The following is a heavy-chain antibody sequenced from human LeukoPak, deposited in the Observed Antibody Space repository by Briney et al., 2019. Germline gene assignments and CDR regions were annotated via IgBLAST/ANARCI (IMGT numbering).Heavy chain of an antibody. CDR2: IIPIFGTA. CDR3: ARGDSSGWYDWYNWFDP. V-gene: IGHV1-69*05. D-gene: IGHD6-19*01. Sequence: SVKVSCKASGGTFSSYAISWVRQAPGQGLEWMGGIIPIFGTANYAQKFQGRVTMTRDTSIITAYMELSRLRSDDAAVYYCARGDSSGWYDWYNWFDPWGQGTLVTVSS. J-gene: IGHJ5*02. CDR1: GGTFSSYA.